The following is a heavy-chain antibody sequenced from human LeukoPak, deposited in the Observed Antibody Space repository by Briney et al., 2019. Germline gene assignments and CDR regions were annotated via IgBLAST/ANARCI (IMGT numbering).Heavy chain of an antibody. Sequence: PSETLSLTCSVSGGSISGSSYYWGWIRQPPGKGLEWIGSIYYSGTTYYNPSLKARLTISEHTSTNQFSLPLGSMTAADMAVYYCARHGNSFYFDYWGQGTLVTVSS. CDR2: IYYSGTT. CDR1: GGSISGSSYY. J-gene: IGHJ4*02. CDR3: ARHGNSFYFDY. D-gene: IGHD4-23*01. V-gene: IGHV4-39*01.